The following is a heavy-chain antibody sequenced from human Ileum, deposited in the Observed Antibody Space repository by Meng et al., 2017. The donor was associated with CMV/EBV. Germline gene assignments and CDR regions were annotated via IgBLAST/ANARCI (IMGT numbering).Heavy chain of an antibody. CDR1: RGSIISDY. D-gene: IGHD6-13*01. Sequence: VRLQESGPGLVKPSGTPSLLCTVSRGSIISDYWSWIRQPAGKGLEWIGRIYTSGSTNYNPSLKSRVTMSVDTSKTQFSLKLSSVTAADTAVYYCARGPYSSSWSSFDYWGQGTLVTVSS. J-gene: IGHJ4*02. CDR3: ARGPYSSSWSSFDY. V-gene: IGHV4-4*07. CDR2: IYTSGST.